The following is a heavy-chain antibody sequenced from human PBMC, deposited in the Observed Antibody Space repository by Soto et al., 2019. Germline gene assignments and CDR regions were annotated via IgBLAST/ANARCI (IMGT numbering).Heavy chain of an antibody. Sequence: WESLKISCKGSGDNFNRYWIGWVRKMHGKGQEWMGVIYPGDSDTRYSPSLQGQVTISADKSSSAAYLQWSSLQASDTATYYCARSLVNGTYEAFDIWGQGTMVTVPS. J-gene: IGHJ3*02. V-gene: IGHV5-51*01. CDR2: IYPGDSDT. D-gene: IGHD6-13*01. CDR1: GDNFNRYW. CDR3: ARSLVNGTYEAFDI.